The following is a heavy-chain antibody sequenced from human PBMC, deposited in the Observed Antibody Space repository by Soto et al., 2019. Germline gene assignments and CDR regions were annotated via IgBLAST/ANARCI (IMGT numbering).Heavy chain of an antibody. CDR2: IYQGGST. CDR1: GGSITSGY. Sequence: SETLSLTCSVSGGSITSGYWTWIRQPPGKGLEWIGYIYQGGSTNYNPSLKSRVIISVDTAKNHFSVRLNSVTAADTAVYYCTGAYYDINGYTLDPWGQGTSVTVSS. D-gene: IGHD3-22*01. V-gene: IGHV4-59*01. J-gene: IGHJ5*02. CDR3: TGAYYDINGYTLDP.